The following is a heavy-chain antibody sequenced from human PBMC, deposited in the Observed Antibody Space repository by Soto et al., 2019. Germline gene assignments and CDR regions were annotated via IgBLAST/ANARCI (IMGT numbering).Heavy chain of an antibody. D-gene: IGHD3-16*01. V-gene: IGHV1-8*01. CDR2: MNPDSGNT. Sequence: ASVKVSCKASGYTFTNYDIHWVRQATGQGLEWMGWMNPDSGNTGQSKQFQGRVTMTRDTSISTAYMEMSSLRSEGTAVYYCARGRFRRTWFDPWGQGTLVTVSS. J-gene: IGHJ5*02. CDR3: ARGRFRRTWFDP. CDR1: GYTFTNYD.